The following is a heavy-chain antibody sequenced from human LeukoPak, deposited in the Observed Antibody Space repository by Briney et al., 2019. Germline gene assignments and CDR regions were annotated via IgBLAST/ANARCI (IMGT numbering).Heavy chain of an antibody. CDR1: GYTFTSYG. CDR3: ASRPDQHLLYYFDY. D-gene: IGHD2-15*01. J-gene: IGHJ4*02. Sequence: ASVKVSCKASGYTFTSYGISWVRQAPGQGLEWMGWINPNSGGTKYAQKFQGRVTMTSDASISTAYMELSSLRSDDTAVYYCASRPDQHLLYYFDYWGQGALVTVSS. V-gene: IGHV1-2*02. CDR2: INPNSGGT.